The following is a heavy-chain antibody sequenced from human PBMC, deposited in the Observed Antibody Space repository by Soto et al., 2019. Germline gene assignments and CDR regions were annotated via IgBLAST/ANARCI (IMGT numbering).Heavy chain of an antibody. CDR1: GYSFPTYW. CDR2: IDPSDSQT. V-gene: IGHV5-10-1*01. J-gene: IGHJ4*02. Sequence: HGESLKISCKGSGYSFPTYWISWVRQLPGKGLEWMGRIDPSDSQTNYSPSFQGHVTISVDKSINTAYLQWNSLKASDTAMYYCARLGFPSYWGQGTLVTVSS. D-gene: IGHD7-27*01. CDR3: ARLGFPSY.